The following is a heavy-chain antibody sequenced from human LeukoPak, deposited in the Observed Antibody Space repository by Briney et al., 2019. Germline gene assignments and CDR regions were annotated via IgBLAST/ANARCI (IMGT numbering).Heavy chain of an antibody. CDR1: GGSISSSSYY. J-gene: IGHJ4*02. D-gene: IGHD1-26*01. V-gene: IGHV4-39*07. Sequence: SETLSLTCTVSGGSISSSSYYWGWIRQPPGKGLEWIGSIYYSGSTYYNPSLKSRVTISVDTSKNQFSLKLSSVTAADTAVYYCAREPLGSWGSLEYYFDYWGQGTLVTVSS. CDR2: IYYSGST. CDR3: AREPLGSWGSLEYYFDY.